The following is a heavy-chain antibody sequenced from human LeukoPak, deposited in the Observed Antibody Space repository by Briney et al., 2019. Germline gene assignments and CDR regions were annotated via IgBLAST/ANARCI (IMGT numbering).Heavy chain of an antibody. D-gene: IGHD5-12*01. CDR3: ARYDGRGGATMGAFDF. CDR1: GGSISISSYC. CDR2: IYYGGTI. J-gene: IGHJ5*01. Sequence: PSETLSLTCTVSGGSISISSYCWGWIRQPPGKELEWIGSIYYGGTIFYSPPLNSRVTISVDTSRNQFSLQLNSVTAADTAFYYCARYDGRGGATMGAFDFWGQGSLVTVSS. V-gene: IGHV4-39*01.